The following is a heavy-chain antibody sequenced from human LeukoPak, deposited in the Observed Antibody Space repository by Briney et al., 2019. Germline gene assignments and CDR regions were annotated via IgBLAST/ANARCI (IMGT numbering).Heavy chain of an antibody. CDR1: GFIFDDSG. Sequence: PGMSLRLSCSASGFIFDDSGMNWVRQAPGRGLEWVSTISWNSDNIDYADSVKGRFTISRDNAKNTLYLQMNSLRVEDTAVYYCARGSSGWKGIDYWGQGTQVTVST. CDR2: ISWNSDNI. D-gene: IGHD6-25*01. J-gene: IGHJ4*02. V-gene: IGHV3-9*01. CDR3: ARGSSGWKGIDY.